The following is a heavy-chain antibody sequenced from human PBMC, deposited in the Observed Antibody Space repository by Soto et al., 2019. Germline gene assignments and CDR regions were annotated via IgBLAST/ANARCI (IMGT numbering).Heavy chain of an antibody. V-gene: IGHV1-18*01. Sequence: SVKVSCKSSGYTVPSYGISWVRPAPGQGLEWMGWISAYNGNTNYAQKLQGRVTMTTDTSTSTAYMELRSLRSDDTAVYYCARGYCSSTSCYTEDYYYYGMDVWGQGTTVTVSS. D-gene: IGHD2-2*02. J-gene: IGHJ6*02. CDR2: ISAYNGNT. CDR1: GYTVPSYG. CDR3: ARGYCSSTSCYTEDYYYYGMDV.